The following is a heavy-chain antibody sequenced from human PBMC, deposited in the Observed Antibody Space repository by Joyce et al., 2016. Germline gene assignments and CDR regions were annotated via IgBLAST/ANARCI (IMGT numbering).Heavy chain of an antibody. CDR3: ASGFNFKGRSFFDY. CDR1: GASVRSGGYS. V-gene: IGHV4-30-2*01. J-gene: IGHJ4*02. CDR2: IYHNEST. Sequence: QLQLQESGSGLVKPSQTLSLTCAVSGASVRSGGYSWSWIRQPPGKGLEWIGYIYHNESTYYNPSLKSRVTISVDRSKNQFSLKLASVTAADTAVYYCASGFNFKGRSFFDYWGQGALVTVSS. D-gene: IGHD3-10*01.